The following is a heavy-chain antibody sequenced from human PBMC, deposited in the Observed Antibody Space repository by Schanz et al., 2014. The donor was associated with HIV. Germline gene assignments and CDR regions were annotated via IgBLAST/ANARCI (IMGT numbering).Heavy chain of an antibody. Sequence: EVQLVESGGGLVKPGGSLRLSCAASGFSFSVYSMNWVRQAPGKGLEWVSSISSSSSFIYYADSVKGRFTIARDNTKNSLFLQMNSLRAEDTAVYYCARDSQLFCSSTSCWFDCGGQGTLVTVSS. CDR2: ISSSSSFI. V-gene: IGHV3-21*01. CDR1: GFSFSVYS. D-gene: IGHD2-2*01. J-gene: IGHJ4*02. CDR3: ARDSQLFCSSTSCWFDC.